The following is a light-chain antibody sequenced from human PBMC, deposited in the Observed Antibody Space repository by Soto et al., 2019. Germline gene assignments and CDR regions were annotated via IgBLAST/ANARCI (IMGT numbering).Light chain of an antibody. Sequence: DIQMTQSPSSLSASVGDRVTITCRASQAISSYLAWYQQKPGKVPRLLIYAASTLQSGVPSRFSGSGSGTDFTLAITSLQPEVVATYYCQKYYSAPFTFGPGTKVDIK. CDR1: QAISSY. CDR2: AAS. V-gene: IGKV1-27*01. J-gene: IGKJ3*01. CDR3: QKYYSAPFT.